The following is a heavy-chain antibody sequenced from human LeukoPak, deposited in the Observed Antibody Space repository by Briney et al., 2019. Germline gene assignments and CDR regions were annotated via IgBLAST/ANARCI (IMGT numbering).Heavy chain of an antibody. CDR2: IIPTFGTA. J-gene: IGHJ4*02. CDR3: ARAPPMAAAGTYFDY. Sequence: GSSVKVSCKASGGTFSSYAISWVGQAPGKGLEWMGGIIPTFGTANYAQKFQGRVTITADESTSTAYMELSSLRSEDTAVYYCARAPPMAAAGTYFDYWGQGTLVTVSS. CDR1: GGTFSSYA. V-gene: IGHV1-69*01. D-gene: IGHD6-13*01.